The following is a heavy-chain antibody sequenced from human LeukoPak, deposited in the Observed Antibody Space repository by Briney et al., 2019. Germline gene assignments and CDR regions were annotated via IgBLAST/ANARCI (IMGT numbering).Heavy chain of an antibody. CDR2: IHYTGNT. D-gene: IGHD3-9*01. CDR3: ARDGAGMTGTGLDY. Sequence: SETLSLTCTVSNGSINFVSYYWSWIRQPPGKGLEWLGYIHYTGNTIYNPSLKSRVTISMDTAKNQFSLKVSSVTAADTAVYYCARDGAGMTGTGLDYWGQGILATVSS. CDR1: NGSINFVSYY. J-gene: IGHJ4*02. V-gene: IGHV4-61*01.